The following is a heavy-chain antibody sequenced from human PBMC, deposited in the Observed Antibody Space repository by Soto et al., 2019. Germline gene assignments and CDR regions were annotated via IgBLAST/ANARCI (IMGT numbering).Heavy chain of an antibody. Sequence: ASVKVSCKASGYTFTSYGISWVRQAPGQGLEWMGWIGAYNGNTNYAQKLQGRVTMTTDTSTSTAYMELRSLRSDDTAVYYCARGEAYYGSGTPGHYYYYGMDVWGQGTTVTVSS. CDR3: ARGEAYYGSGTPGHYYYYGMDV. CDR1: GYTFTSYG. V-gene: IGHV1-18*01. J-gene: IGHJ6*02. CDR2: IGAYNGNT. D-gene: IGHD3-10*01.